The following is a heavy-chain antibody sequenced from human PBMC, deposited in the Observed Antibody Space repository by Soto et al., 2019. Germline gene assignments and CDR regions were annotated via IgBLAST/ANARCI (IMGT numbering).Heavy chain of an antibody. Sequence: SETLSLTCAVYCGSFSGYYWSWIRQPPGKGLEWIGEINHSGSTNYNPSLKSRVTISVDTSKNQFSLKLSSVTAADTAVYYCARDYYDSSGYYYYYYMDVWGKGTTVTVSS. J-gene: IGHJ6*03. CDR3: ARDYYDSSGYYYYYYMDV. CDR1: CGSFSGYY. V-gene: IGHV4-34*01. CDR2: INHSGST. D-gene: IGHD3-22*01.